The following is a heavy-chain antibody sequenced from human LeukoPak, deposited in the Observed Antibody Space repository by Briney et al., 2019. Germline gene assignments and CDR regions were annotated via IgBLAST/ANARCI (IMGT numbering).Heavy chain of an antibody. Sequence: SETLSLTCAVYGGSFSGYYWSWIRQPPGKGLVWIGEINHSGSTNYNPSLKSRVTISVDTSKNQFSLKLSSVTAADTAVYYCASRTYYYDSSGYSFDYWGQGTLVTVSS. CDR3: ASRTYYYDSSGYSFDY. CDR1: GGSFSGYY. V-gene: IGHV4-34*01. CDR2: INHSGST. J-gene: IGHJ4*02. D-gene: IGHD3-22*01.